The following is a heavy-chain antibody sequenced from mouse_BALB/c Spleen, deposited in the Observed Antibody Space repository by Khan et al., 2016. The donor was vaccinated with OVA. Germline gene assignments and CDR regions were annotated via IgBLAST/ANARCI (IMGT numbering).Heavy chain of an antibody. D-gene: IGHD2-10*01. J-gene: IGHJ4*01. Sequence: VQLQESGPGLVAPSQSLSITCTISGFSLTNYGVRWVRQPPGKGLEWLVVIWSDGSTSYNSALRSRLTISKDNSKSQVFLKMNSLQTDDTAVYFCARQPYYHYNIMDYWGQGTSVTVSS. CDR2: IWSDGST. CDR3: ARQPYYHYNIMDY. CDR1: GFSLTNYG. V-gene: IGHV2-6-1*01.